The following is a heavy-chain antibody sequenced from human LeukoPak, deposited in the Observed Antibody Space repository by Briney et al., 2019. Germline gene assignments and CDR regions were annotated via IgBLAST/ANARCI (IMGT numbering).Heavy chain of an antibody. CDR1: GYSFTSYW. D-gene: IGHD3-3*01. CDR2: IYPGDSDT. J-gene: IGHJ4*02. V-gene: IGHV5-51*01. Sequence: GESLKISCKGSGYSFTSYWIGWVCQMPGKGLEWMGIIYPGDSDTRYSPSFQGQVTISADKSISTAYLQWSSLKASDTAMYYCARTYYDFWSGYYDFDYWGQGTLVTVSS. CDR3: ARTYYDFWSGYYDFDY.